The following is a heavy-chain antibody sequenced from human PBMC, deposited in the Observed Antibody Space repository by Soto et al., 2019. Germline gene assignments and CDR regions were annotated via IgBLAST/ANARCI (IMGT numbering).Heavy chain of an antibody. V-gene: IGHV3-7*01. D-gene: IGHD6-19*01. J-gene: IGHJ3*02. CDR3: GRVAGLDAFDI. CDR2: IKQDGSEK. Sequence: EVQLVESGGGLVQPGGSLRLSCAASGFTFSSYWMSWVRQAPGKGLEWVANIKQDGSEKYYVDSVKGRFTISRDNAKNSLYLQMNSLRAEDTAVYYWGRVAGLDAFDIWGQGTMVTVSS. CDR1: GFTFSSYW.